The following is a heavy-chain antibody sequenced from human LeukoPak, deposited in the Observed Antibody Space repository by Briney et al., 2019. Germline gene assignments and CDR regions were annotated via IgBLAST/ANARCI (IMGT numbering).Heavy chain of an antibody. Sequence: PSGTLSLTCAVSGGSISSSNWWSWVRQAPGKGLEWVANIDGYGGVTFYVDSVRGRFTISRDNARNSLYLQMNSLRAEDTAVYYCVRDDWGPGDHWGQGTLVTVSS. CDR2: IDGYGGVT. CDR3: VRDDWGPGDH. CDR1: GGSISSSNW. V-gene: IGHV3-7*03. J-gene: IGHJ5*02. D-gene: IGHD3-16*01.